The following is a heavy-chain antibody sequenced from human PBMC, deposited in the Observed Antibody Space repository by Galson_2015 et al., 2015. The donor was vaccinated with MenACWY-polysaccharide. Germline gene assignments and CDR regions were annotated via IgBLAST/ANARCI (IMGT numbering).Heavy chain of an antibody. Sequence: SLRLSCAAPGFTFSSYEMNWVRQAPGKGLEWVSYISSSGSTIYYADSVKGRFTISRDNAKNSLYLQMNSLRAEDTAVYYCARAINYYDSSGYRYWGQGTLVTVSS. V-gene: IGHV3-48*03. CDR3: ARAINYYDSSGYRY. CDR2: ISSSGSTI. D-gene: IGHD3-22*01. J-gene: IGHJ4*02. CDR1: GFTFSSYE.